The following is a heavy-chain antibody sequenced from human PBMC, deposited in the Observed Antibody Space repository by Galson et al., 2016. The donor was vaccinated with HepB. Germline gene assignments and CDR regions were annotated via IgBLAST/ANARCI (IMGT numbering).Heavy chain of an antibody. CDR3: AKGAPYSAGKWELPRGGYYYYYVDV. CDR2: ISSTSTYT. D-gene: IGHD1-26*01. CDR1: GFSFSNYY. J-gene: IGHJ6*03. Sequence: SLRLSCAASGFSFSNYYMTWIRKAPGKGLEWISYISSTSTYTNYADSVKGRFTISRDNSKNTLYLQMNSLRAEDTAVYYCAKGAPYSAGKWELPRGGYYYYYVDVWGKGTTVTVSS. V-gene: IGHV3-11*05.